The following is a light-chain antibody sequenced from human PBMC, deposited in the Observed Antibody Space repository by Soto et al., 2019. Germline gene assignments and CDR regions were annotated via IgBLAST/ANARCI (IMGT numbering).Light chain of an antibody. CDR1: QSIGTY. V-gene: IGKV3-11*01. Sequence: EIVLTQSPATLSLSPGDRATLSCRASQSIGTYLAWYQQKPGQAPRLLIYDASNRATGIPARFSGSGSGTDVTLTISSLEPEDFAVYFCQHRSNSPPTWTFGQGTKVEIK. CDR2: DAS. J-gene: IGKJ1*01. CDR3: QHRSNSPPTWT.